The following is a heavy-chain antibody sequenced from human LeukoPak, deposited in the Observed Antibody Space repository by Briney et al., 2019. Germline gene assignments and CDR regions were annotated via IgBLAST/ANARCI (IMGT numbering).Heavy chain of an antibody. CDR2: ISGSGGST. J-gene: IGHJ4*02. CDR3: AKVGILTGYYGWIDY. Sequence: GGSLRLSCAASGFTFSSYAMSWVRQAPGKGLEWVSAISGSGGSTYYADSVKGRFTNSRDNSKNTLYLQMNSLRAEDTAVYYCAKVGILTGYYGWIDYWGQGTLVTVSS. CDR1: GFTFSSYA. V-gene: IGHV3-23*01. D-gene: IGHD3-9*01.